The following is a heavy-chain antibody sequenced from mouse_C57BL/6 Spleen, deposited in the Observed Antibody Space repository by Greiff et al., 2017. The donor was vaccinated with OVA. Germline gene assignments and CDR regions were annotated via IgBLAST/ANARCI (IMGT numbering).Heavy chain of an antibody. D-gene: IGHD1-1*01. V-gene: IGHV1-15*01. Sequence: QVQLQQSGAELVRPGASVTLSCKASGYTFTDYEMHWVKQTPVHGLEWIGAIDPETGGTAYNQKFKGKAILTADKSSSTAYMELRSLTFEDSAVYYCTRRGAYYGSSYYFDYWGQGTTLTVSS. CDR2: IDPETGGT. J-gene: IGHJ2*01. CDR1: GYTFTDYE. CDR3: TRRGAYYGSSYYFDY.